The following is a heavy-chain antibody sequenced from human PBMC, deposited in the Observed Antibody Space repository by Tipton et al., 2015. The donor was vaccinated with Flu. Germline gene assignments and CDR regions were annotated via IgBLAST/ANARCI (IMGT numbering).Heavy chain of an antibody. CDR3: ARGYDILTDGGGYFDY. CDR1: GFTFSTYS. J-gene: IGHJ4*02. V-gene: IGHV3-33*08. D-gene: IGHD3-9*01. Sequence: SLRLSCAASGFTFSTYSMSWVRQSAGKGLEWVAGIWYDGSNKYYADSVKGRFTISRDNSKNTLYLQMNSLRAEDTAVYYCARGYDILTDGGGYFDYWGQGTLVTVSS. CDR2: IWYDGSNK.